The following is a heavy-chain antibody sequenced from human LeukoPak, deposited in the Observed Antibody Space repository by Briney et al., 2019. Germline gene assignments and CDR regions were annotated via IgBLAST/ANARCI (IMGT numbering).Heavy chain of an antibody. CDR3: ARASRLGPVIFDY. V-gene: IGHV3-48*02. CDR1: GFTFSSYS. D-gene: IGHD2/OR15-2a*01. CDR2: ISSSSSTI. J-gene: IGHJ4*02. Sequence: GGSLRLSCAAPGFTFSSYSMNWVRQAPGKGLEWVSYISSSSSTIYYADSVKGRFTISRDNAKNSLYLQMNSLRDEDTAVYYCARASRLGPVIFDYWGQGTLVTVSS.